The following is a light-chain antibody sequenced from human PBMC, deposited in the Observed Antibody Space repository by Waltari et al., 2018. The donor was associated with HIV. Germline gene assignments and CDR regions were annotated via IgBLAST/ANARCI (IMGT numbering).Light chain of an antibody. CDR2: SHN. CDR1: PPTIGSNT. Sequence: SVLTQPPSPSGTPGQRVLTSCLARPPTIGSNTINWYQVPGTAPKLLIYSHNQRPSGVPDRFSGSKSGTSASLAISGLQSEDEADYYCAAWDDSLNGPVFGGGTKLTVL. CDR3: AAWDDSLNGPV. V-gene: IGLV1-44*01. J-gene: IGLJ2*01.